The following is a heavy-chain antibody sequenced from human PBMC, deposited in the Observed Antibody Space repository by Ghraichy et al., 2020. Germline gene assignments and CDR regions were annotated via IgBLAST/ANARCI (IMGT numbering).Heavy chain of an antibody. J-gene: IGHJ4*02. Sequence: SETLSLTCTVSGGSINNYYWSWIRQPPGKGLDWIGYIYYSGSTNYNPSLKSRISISVDTSRTQFSLKLSSVTDADTAVYYCARGKIFGVVTNWGRGTLVTVSS. CDR3: ARGKIFGVVTN. CDR1: GGSINNYY. V-gene: IGHV4-59*01. CDR2: IYYSGST. D-gene: IGHD3-3*01.